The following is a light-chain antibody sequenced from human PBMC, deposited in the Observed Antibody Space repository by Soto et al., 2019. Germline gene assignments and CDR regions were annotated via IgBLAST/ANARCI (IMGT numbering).Light chain of an antibody. CDR2: DAS. V-gene: IGKV3-20*01. CDR3: QQYGSSPYT. J-gene: IGKJ2*01. CDR1: QSVSGSY. Sequence: EIVLTQSTGSLSLSPGERATLSYRASQSVSGSYLAWYQQKPGQAPRLLIYDASSRATGIPDRFSGSGSGTDFTLTISRLEPEDFAVYYCQQYGSSPYTFGQGTKLEIK.